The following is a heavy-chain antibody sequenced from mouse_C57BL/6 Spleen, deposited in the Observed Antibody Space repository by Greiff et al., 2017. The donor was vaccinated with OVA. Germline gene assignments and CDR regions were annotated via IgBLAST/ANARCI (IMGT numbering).Heavy chain of an antibody. CDR1: GYSITSGYY. V-gene: IGHV3-6*01. CDR2: ISYDGSN. D-gene: IGHD2-5*01. J-gene: IGHJ3*01. Sequence: EVKLMESGPGLVKPSQSLSLTCSVTGYSITSGYYWNWIRQFPGNKLEWMGYISYDGSNNYNPSLKNRISITRDTSKNQFFLKLNSVTTEDTATYYCAREDSNYEGFAYWGQGTLVTVSA. CDR3: AREDSNYEGFAY.